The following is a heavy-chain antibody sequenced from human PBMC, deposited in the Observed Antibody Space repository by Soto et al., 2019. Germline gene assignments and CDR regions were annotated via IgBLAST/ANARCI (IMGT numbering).Heavy chain of an antibody. D-gene: IGHD5-18*01. CDR2: VTYDGSSK. J-gene: IGHJ6*02. V-gene: IGHV3-30-3*01. Sequence: GGSLRLSCAASGFTFSSSWMHWVRQAPGKGLVWVAGVTYDGSSKYYADSVKGRFTISRDNSKNTLYLQMNSLRAEDTAVYYCARSYFKIQHSSSFTPVRGQRSTVT. CDR3: ARSYFKIQHSSSFTPV. CDR1: GFTFSSSW.